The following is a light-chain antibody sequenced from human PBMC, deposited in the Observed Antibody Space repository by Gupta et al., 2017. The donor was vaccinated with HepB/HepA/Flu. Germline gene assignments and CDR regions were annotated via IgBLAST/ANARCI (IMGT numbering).Light chain of an antibody. CDR2: KAS. CDR3: RQAKHWPIT. CDR1: QSIVYSDGISY. J-gene: IGKJ4*01. V-gene: IGKV2-30*01. Sequence: DVVMTHSTLSLPVTLGQSASISCRSCQSIVYSDGISYLNWYHQRPGQSPRRLIYKASNRDSGVPDRFNGSGSGTEFTLEISRVEAEDVGVYYCRQAKHWPITFGGGTKVEIK.